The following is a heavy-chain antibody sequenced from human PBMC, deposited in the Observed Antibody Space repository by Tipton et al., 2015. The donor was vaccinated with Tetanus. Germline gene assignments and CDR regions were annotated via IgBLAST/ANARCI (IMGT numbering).Heavy chain of an antibody. CDR1: GFTFSSYS. CDR3: ASGSALDY. CDR2: ISSTSSYI. V-gene: IGHV3-21*01. J-gene: IGHJ4*02. D-gene: IGHD6-25*01. Sequence: SLRLSCAASGFTFSSYSMNWVRQAPGKGLEWVSSISSTSSYIYYADSLKGRFTISRDNAKNSLYLQMNSLRAEDTAVYYCASGSALDYWGQGTLVTASS.